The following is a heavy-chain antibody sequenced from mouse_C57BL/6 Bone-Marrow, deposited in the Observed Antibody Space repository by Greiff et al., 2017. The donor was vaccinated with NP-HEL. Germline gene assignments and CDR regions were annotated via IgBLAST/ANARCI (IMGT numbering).Heavy chain of an antibody. Sequence: EVQGVESGEGLVKPGGSLKLSCAASGFTFSSYAMSWVRQTPEKRLEWVAYISSGGDYIYYADTVKGRFTISRDNARNTLYLQMSSLKSEDTAMYYCTRERRWRELYSNYQYYYAMDYWGQGTSVTVSS. CDR3: TRERRWRELYSNYQYYYAMDY. CDR1: GFTFSSYA. D-gene: IGHD2-5*01. V-gene: IGHV5-9-1*02. J-gene: IGHJ4*01. CDR2: ISSGGDYI.